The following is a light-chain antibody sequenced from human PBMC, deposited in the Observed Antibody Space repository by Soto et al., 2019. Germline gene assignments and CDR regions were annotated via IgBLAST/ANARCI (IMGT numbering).Light chain of an antibody. V-gene: IGKV1-33*01. CDR2: DAS. CDR3: QQYDNLPLS. Sequence: DIQMTQSPSSLSASVGDRVTITCQASQDISNYLNWYQQKPGKAPKSVISDASNLATGAPSRFSGSGSGTDFTFTISSLQPEDIGTYFCQQYDNLPLSFGPGTTVEI. J-gene: IGKJ3*01. CDR1: QDISNY.